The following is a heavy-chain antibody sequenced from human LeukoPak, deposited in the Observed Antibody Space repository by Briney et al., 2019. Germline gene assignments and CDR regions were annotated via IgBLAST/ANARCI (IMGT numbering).Heavy chain of an antibody. V-gene: IGHV4-59*01. D-gene: IGHD5-12*01. CDR2: TYYSGRN. Sequence: SETLSLTCSVSGGSINDYYWGWIRQPPGKGLEWIGNTYYSGRNNPNTSLKSRLTISIDTSENQCSLKLSSVTAADTAVYYCATEYGGSGRSGYVSPWGHGTLVTVSS. CDR1: GGSINDYY. J-gene: IGHJ5*02. CDR3: ATEYGGSGRSGYVSP.